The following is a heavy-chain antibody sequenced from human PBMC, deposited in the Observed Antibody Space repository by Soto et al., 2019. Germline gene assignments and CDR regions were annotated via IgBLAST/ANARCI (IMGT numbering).Heavy chain of an antibody. CDR1: GFPFSSYA. Sequence: HPGGSLRLSCAASGFPFSSYAMSWVRQAPGKGLEWVSAISGSGGSTYYADAVKGRFTISRDNSKNTLYLQMNSLRAEDTAVYYCANEPQDGSSGWFPYYFDYWGQGTMVTVSS. D-gene: IGHD6-19*01. V-gene: IGHV3-23*01. CDR3: ANEPQDGSSGWFPYYFDY. CDR2: ISGSGGST. J-gene: IGHJ4*02.